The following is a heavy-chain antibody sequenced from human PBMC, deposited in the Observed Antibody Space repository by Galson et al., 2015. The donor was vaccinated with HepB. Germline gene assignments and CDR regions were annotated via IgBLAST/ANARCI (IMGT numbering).Heavy chain of an antibody. CDR2: INPNSGGT. Sequence: SVKVSCKASGYTFTGYYMHWVRQAPGQGLEWMGWINPNSGGTNYAQKFQGRVTMTRDTSISTAYMELSRLRSDDTAVYYCARDPLGGVVVPAAILGYWGQGTLVTVSS. CDR3: ARDPLGGVVVPAAILGY. J-gene: IGHJ4*02. D-gene: IGHD2-2*02. CDR1: GYTFTGYY. V-gene: IGHV1-2*02.